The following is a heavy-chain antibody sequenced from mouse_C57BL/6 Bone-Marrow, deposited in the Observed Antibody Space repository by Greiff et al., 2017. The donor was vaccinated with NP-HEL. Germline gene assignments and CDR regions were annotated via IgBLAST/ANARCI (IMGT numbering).Heavy chain of an antibody. V-gene: IGHV1-74*01. D-gene: IGHD1-1*01. CDR2: IHPSDSDT. J-gene: IGHJ2*01. CDR3: ALGITTVVEEEDYFDY. CDR1: GYTFTSYW. Sequence: QVQLQQPGAELVKPGASVKVSCKASGYTFTSYWMHWVKQRPGQGLEWIGRIHPSDSDTNYNQKFKGKATLPVDKSSSTAYMQLSSLTSEDSAVYYCALGITTVVEEEDYFDYWGQGTTLTVSS.